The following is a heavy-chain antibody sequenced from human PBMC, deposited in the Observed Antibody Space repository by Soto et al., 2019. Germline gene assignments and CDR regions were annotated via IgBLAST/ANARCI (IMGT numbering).Heavy chain of an antibody. CDR1: GFTFDDYA. D-gene: IGHD2-2*01. CDR3: AKGMGIVVVRAMDV. CDR2: ISWNSGSI. J-gene: IGHJ6*03. Sequence: EVQLVESGGGLVQPGRSLRLSCAASGFTFDDYAMHWVRQAPGKGLEWVSGISWNSGSIGYADSVKGRFTISRDNSKNSLYLQMDSLRVEDTALYYCAKGMGIVVVRAMDVWGKGNTVTVFS. V-gene: IGHV3-9*01.